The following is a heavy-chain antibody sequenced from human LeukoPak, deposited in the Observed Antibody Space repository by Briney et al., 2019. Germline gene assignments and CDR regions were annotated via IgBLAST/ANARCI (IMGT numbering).Heavy chain of an antibody. V-gene: IGHV1-2*02. Sequence: ASLKVSCKASGYTFTGYYMHWVRQAPGQGLEWMGWINPNSGGTNYAQKFQGRVTMTRDTSISTAYMELSRLRSDDTAVYYCARPFWSGYPNDAFDIWGQGTMVTVSS. CDR1: GYTFTGYY. D-gene: IGHD3-3*01. CDR3: ARPFWSGYPNDAFDI. CDR2: INPNSGGT. J-gene: IGHJ3*02.